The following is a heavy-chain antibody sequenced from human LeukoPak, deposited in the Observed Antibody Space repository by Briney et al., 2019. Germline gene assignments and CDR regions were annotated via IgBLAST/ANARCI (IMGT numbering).Heavy chain of an antibody. J-gene: IGHJ4*02. CDR3: AIRGVVIRVILVGFHKEAYYFDS. V-gene: IGHV3-23*01. Sequence: GGSLRLSCAVSGITLSNYGMSWVRQAPGKGLEWVAGISESGGRTNYADSVKGRFAISRDNPRNTLYLQMNSLRAEDTAVYFCAIRGVVIRVILVGFHKEAYYFDSWGQGALVTVSS. CDR1: GITLSNYG. D-gene: IGHD3-22*01. CDR2: ISESGGRT.